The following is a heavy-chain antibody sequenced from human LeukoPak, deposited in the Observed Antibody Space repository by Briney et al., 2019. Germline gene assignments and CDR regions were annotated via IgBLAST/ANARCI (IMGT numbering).Heavy chain of an antibody. J-gene: IGHJ3*02. D-gene: IGHD6-13*01. CDR3: ARDFESSSWYYAFDI. CDR1: GGSIRSGSYY. CDR2: IYTSGRT. Sequence: SETLSLTCTVSGGSIRSGSYYWSWIRQPAGKGLEWIGRIYTSGRTNYNPSLKSRVTISPDTSKNQFSLKLSSVTAADTAVYYCARDFESSSWYYAFDIWGQGTMVTVSS. V-gene: IGHV4-61*02.